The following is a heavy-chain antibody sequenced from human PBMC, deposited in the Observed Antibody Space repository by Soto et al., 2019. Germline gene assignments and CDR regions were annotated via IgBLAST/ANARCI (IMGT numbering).Heavy chain of an antibody. V-gene: IGHV4-30-2*01. CDR1: GGSISSGGYS. D-gene: IGHD2-15*01. CDR3: ARGQVVAAQH. Sequence: QLQLQESGSGLVKPSQTLSLTCAVSGGSISSGGYSWSWIRQPPGKGLEWIGYIYHSGSTYYNPSRNSCATITXDRSKIQFSLKLSSVTAADTAVYYCARGQVVAAQHWGQGTLVTVSS. J-gene: IGHJ4*02. CDR2: IYHSGST.